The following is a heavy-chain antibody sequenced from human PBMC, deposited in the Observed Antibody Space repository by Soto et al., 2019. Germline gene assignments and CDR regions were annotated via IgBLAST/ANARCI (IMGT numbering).Heavy chain of an antibody. CDR3: ARVGRLHYFDY. CDR1: GFTFSSYA. J-gene: IGHJ4*02. CDR2: ISYDGSNK. D-gene: IGHD4-17*01. Sequence: QVQLVESGGGVVQPGRSLRLSCAASGFTFSSYAMHWVRQAPGKGLEWVAVISYDGSNKYCADSVKGRFTISRDNSKNTLYLQMNSLRAEDTAVYYCARVGRLHYFDYWGQGTLLTVSS. V-gene: IGHV3-30-3*01.